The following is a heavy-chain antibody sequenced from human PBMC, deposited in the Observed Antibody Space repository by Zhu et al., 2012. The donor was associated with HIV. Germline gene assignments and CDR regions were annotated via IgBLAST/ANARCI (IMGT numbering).Heavy chain of an antibody. J-gene: IGHJ4*02. D-gene: IGHD6-19*01. CDR2: IYYSGST. CDR1: GYSISSGYY. CDR3: ARALEPVAGAYYFDL. V-gene: IGHV4-38-2*01. Sequence: QVQLQESGPGLVKPSETLSLTCAVSGYSISSGYYWGWIRQPPGKGLEWIGRIYYSGSTYYNPSLKSRVTISVDTSKNQFSLKLSSVTATDTAVYYCARALEPVAGAYYFDLLGPGEPWSPSPQ.